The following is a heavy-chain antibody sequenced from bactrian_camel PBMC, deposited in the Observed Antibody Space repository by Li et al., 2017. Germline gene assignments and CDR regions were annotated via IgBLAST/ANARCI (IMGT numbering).Heavy chain of an antibody. V-gene: IGHV3S9*01. CDR1: GFDISRFV. Sequence: QVQLVESGGGLVQPGGSLTLSCVASGFDISRFVMAWIRQVPGKEVQYVATSHFTGDTFYQSSVKGRFTIYRDNAKNTLYLQMRALKPEDTAIYYCAAGIGNWGASPLGEAEYYYWGQGTRVTVS. D-gene: IGHD1*01. CDR3: AAGIGNWGASPLGEAEYYY. CDR2: SHFTGDT. J-gene: IGHJ4*01.